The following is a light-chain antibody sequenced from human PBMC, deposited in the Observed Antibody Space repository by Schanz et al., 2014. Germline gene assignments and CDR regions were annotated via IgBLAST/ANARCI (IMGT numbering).Light chain of an antibody. CDR1: QSVNSDY. CDR2: GAS. Sequence: EIVLTQSPGTLSLSPGERATLSCRASQSVNSDYLAWYQQRPGQAPRLLIYGASTRASDFPDRFSGSGSGTDFTLTISRLETEDFAVYYCQRYGSSPMYTFGQGTKLEIK. J-gene: IGKJ2*01. CDR3: QRYGSSPMYT. V-gene: IGKV3-20*01.